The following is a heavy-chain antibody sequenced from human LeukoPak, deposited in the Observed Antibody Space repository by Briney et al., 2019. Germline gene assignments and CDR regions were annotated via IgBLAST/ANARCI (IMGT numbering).Heavy chain of an antibody. CDR3: ARRGLRYFDWLSNFDY. Sequence: PSETLSLTCTVSGGSISSYYWSWIRQPPGKGLEWIGYIYYSGSTNYNPSLKSRVTISVDTSKNQFSLKLSSVTAADTAVYYCARRGLRYFDWLSNFDYWGQGTLVTVSS. CDR2: IYYSGST. J-gene: IGHJ4*02. D-gene: IGHD3-9*01. CDR1: GGSISSYY. V-gene: IGHV4-59*12.